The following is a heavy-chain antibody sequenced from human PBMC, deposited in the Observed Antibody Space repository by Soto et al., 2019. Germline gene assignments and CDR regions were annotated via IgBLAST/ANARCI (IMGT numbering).Heavy chain of an antibody. V-gene: IGHV1-69*01. CDR2: IIPIFGTA. Sequence: SVNVSFKASGGTFSSYAISWVRQAPGQGLELMGGIIPIFGTANYAQKFQGRVTITADESTSTAYMELSSLRSEDTAVYYCDRDRGHGNSHRDSYYYYFGMDVWGQGTTVTVSS. D-gene: IGHD1-26*01. J-gene: IGHJ6*02. CDR3: DRDRGHGNSHRDSYYYYFGMDV. CDR1: GGTFSSYA.